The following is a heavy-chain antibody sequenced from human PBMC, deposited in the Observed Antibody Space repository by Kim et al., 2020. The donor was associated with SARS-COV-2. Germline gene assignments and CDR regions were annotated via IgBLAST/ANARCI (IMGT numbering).Heavy chain of an antibody. CDR3: ARLSSPGFDP. CDR2: ST. Sequence: STNYHPALNGRVTISVDTSKNQFSLKLSSVTAADTAVYYCARLSSPGFDPWGQGTLVTVSS. J-gene: IGHJ5*02. V-gene: IGHV4-59*08.